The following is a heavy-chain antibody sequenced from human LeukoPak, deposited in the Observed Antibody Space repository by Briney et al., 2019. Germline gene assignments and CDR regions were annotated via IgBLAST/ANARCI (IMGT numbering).Heavy chain of an antibody. D-gene: IGHD1-1*01. V-gene: IGHV4-39*01. Sequence: PSETLSLTCTVSRGSISSTNYYWGWVRQPPGKGLEWIGTIYYNERTYYNPSLKGRVTISVDTSKNQFSLNLSSVTAADTAVYYCAMDTTVVERFDYWGQGTLVTVSS. J-gene: IGHJ4*01. CDR3: AMDTTVVERFDY. CDR2: IYYNERT. CDR1: RGSISSTNYY.